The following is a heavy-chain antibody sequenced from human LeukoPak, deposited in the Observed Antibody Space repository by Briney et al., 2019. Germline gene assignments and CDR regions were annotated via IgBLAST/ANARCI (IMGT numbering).Heavy chain of an antibody. CDR3: ARDLTRGCSGGSCYPVIGLFDY. J-gene: IGHJ4*02. D-gene: IGHD2-15*01. CDR2: IKQDGSEK. CDR1: GFNLASSW. Sequence: PGGSLRLSCEASGFNLASSWMAWVRQAPGKGLEWVANIKQDGSEKYYVDSVEGRFTISRDNAKNSLYLQMNSLRAEDTAVYYCARDLTRGCSGGSCYPVIGLFDYWGQGTLVTVSS. V-gene: IGHV3-7*01.